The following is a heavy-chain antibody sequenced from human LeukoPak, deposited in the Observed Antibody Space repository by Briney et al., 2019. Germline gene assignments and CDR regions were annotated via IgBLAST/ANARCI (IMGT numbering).Heavy chain of an antibody. Sequence: GGSLRLSCAASGFTFTTYSMSWVRQAPGKGLESVSAIRGSGGSTYYADSVKGRFAISRDDSKSTLYLQMNSLRAEDTAVYHCVTFYYDSSGSYVHYWGQGTLVTVSS. CDR2: IRGSGGST. D-gene: IGHD3-22*01. J-gene: IGHJ4*02. CDR1: GFTFTTYS. V-gene: IGHV3-23*01. CDR3: VTFYYDSSGSYVHY.